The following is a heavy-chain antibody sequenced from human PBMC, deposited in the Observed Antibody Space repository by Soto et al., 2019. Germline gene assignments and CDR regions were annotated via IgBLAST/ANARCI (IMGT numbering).Heavy chain of an antibody. CDR1: GFSISGYA. J-gene: IGHJ6*03. V-gene: IGHV3-48*01. CDR3: ARDLGRGSNFYYYMDV. Sequence: EVQLVESGGGLVPPGGSLRLSCSASGFSISGYALNWVRQAPGKGLEWVSYISSSSSAIDYAGSVKGRFSISRDNGKNSLYLQMNSLRAEDTAVYYCARDLGRGSNFYYYMDVWGKGTTVTVSS. D-gene: IGHD2-15*01. CDR2: ISSSSSAI.